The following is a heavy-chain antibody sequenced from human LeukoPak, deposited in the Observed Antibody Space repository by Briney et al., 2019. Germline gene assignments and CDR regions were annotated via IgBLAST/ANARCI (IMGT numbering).Heavy chain of an antibody. J-gene: IGHJ4*02. V-gene: IGHV3-21*01. CDR1: GFTFSSYS. D-gene: IGHD6-6*01. CDR3: ARDRTGIAARYFDY. Sequence: GGSLRLSCAASGFTFSSYSMNWVRQAPGKGLEWVSSISSSSSHIYYADSVKGRFTISRDNAKNSLYLQMNSLRAEDTAVYYCARDRTGIAARYFDYWGQGTLVTVSS. CDR2: ISSSSSHI.